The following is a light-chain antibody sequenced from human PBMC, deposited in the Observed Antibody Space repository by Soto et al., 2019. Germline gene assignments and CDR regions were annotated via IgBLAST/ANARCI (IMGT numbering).Light chain of an antibody. V-gene: IGKV1-5*01. Sequence: DIQMTQSPSTLSASVGDRVTITCRASQSISSWLAWYQQKPGKAPKLLIYDASSWESGVPSRFSGSGSGTEFTLTINSLQPDDFATYYCQQYNSYWTFGQGTKVDIK. CDR1: QSISSW. CDR2: DAS. J-gene: IGKJ1*01. CDR3: QQYNSYWT.